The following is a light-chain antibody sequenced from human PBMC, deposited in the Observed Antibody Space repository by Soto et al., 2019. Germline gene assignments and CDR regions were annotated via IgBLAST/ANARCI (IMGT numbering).Light chain of an antibody. V-gene: IGLV2-8*01. J-gene: IGLJ2*01. CDR3: TSYAGSNIPV. CDR2: EVI. Sequence: QSVLTQPPSASGSPGQSVTISCTGTSSDVGGYNYVSWYQQHPGKAPKLMIYEVIKRPSGVPDRFSGSRSGNTASLTVSGLQAEDEADYYCTSYAGSNIPVFGGGIKLTVL. CDR1: SSDVGGYNY.